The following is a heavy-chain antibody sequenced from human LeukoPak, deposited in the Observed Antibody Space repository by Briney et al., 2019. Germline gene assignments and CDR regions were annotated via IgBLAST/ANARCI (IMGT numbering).Heavy chain of an antibody. D-gene: IGHD3-22*01. CDR2: ISQSGNS. V-gene: IGHV4-30-2*01. CDR3: ARDQVDYDTPDHFDY. CDR1: GDSLSSSTCN. Sequence: SQTLSLTCKVSGDSLSSSTCNWSWIRQPPGKGLEWIGYISQSGNSYFTPSLKSRATISVDRSKNQFSLTLTSVTAADTAVYYCARDQVDYDTPDHFDYWGKGTLVTVSS. J-gene: IGHJ4*02.